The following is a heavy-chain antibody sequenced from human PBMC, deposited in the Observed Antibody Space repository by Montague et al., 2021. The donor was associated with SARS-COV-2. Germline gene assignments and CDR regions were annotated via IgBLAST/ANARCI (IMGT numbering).Heavy chain of an antibody. Sequence: SETLSLTCAVYGGSFSGYYWSWIRQPPGKGLEWIGEINHSGSTNYNPSLKSRVTISVDTSKNQFSLELSSVTAADTAVYYCARTTYFDLASIYYYVMDVWGQGTTVTVSS. D-gene: IGHD3-9*01. CDR1: GGSFSGYY. CDR3: ARTTYFDLASIYYYVMDV. CDR2: INHSGST. J-gene: IGHJ6*02. V-gene: IGHV4-34*01.